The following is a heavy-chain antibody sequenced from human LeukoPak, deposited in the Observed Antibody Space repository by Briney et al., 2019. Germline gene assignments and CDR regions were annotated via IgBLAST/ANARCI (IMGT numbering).Heavy chain of an antibody. D-gene: IGHD5-24*01. CDR1: GGTFSSYA. CDR2: IIPILGIA. CDR3: ARVEMATMGFDY. V-gene: IGHV1-69*04. J-gene: IGHJ4*02. Sequence: ASVKVSCKASGGTFSSYAISWVRQAPGQGLEWMGRIIPILGIANYAQKFQGRVTITADKSTSTVYMELSSLRSEDTAVYYCARVEMATMGFDYWGQGTLVTVSS.